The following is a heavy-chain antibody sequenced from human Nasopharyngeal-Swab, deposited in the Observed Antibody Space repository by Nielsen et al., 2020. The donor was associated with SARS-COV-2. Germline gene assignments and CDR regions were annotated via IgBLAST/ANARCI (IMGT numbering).Heavy chain of an antibody. CDR1: GGSIRSSDDY. J-gene: IGHJ4*02. V-gene: IGHV4-39*01. CDR2: ASYSGIT. D-gene: IGHD2-21*02. CDR3: ARHEYCRGYCYKGGFDS. Sequence: SETLSLTCSVSGGSIRSSDDYWAWIRQPPGKGLEWIGSASYSGITTYNPSLKSRVTVYLDTTKNLFSLRLTSVTVADTAIYYCARHEYCRGYCYKGGFDSWGQGTLVTVFS.